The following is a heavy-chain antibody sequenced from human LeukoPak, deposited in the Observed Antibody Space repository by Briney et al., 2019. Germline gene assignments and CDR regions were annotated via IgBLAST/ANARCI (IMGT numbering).Heavy chain of an antibody. CDR3: SRWGSHDAFDI. Sequence: ASVKVSCKASGYTFTSYGISWVRQAPGQGLEWMGWISAYNGNTNYAQKLQGRVTRTTDTSTSTAYVELRSLRSDDTAVYYCSRWGSHDAFDIWGQGTMVTVSS. V-gene: IGHV1-18*01. J-gene: IGHJ3*02. CDR1: GYTFTSYG. CDR2: ISAYNGNT. D-gene: IGHD3-16*01.